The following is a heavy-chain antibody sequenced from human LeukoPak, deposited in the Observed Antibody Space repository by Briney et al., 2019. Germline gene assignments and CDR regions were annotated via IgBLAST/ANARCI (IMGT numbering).Heavy chain of an antibody. CDR2: IIPIFGTA. Sequence: ASVKVSCKASGGAFSSYAISWVRQAPGQGLEWMWGIIPIFGTANYAQKFSGRVTITADESTSTAYMELSSLRSEETAVYYCARDRWMENGRFGELLPNLAYWGQGTLVTVSS. V-gene: IGHV1-69*13. J-gene: IGHJ4*02. CDR3: ARDRWMENGRFGELLPNLAY. CDR1: GGAFSSYA. D-gene: IGHD3-10*01.